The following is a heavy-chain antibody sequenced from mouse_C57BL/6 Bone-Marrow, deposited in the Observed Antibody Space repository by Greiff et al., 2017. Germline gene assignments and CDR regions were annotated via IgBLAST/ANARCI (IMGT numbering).Heavy chain of an antibody. V-gene: IGHV5-16*01. CDR3: ARGVYGSSYRYAMDY. CDR2: INYDGSST. Sequence: EVKLVESEGGLVQPGSSMKLSCTASGFTFSDYYMAWVRQVPEKGLEWVANINYDGSSTYYLDSLKSRFIISRDNAKNILYLQMSSLKSEDTATYYCARGVYGSSYRYAMDYWGQGTSVTVSS. CDR1: GFTFSDYY. J-gene: IGHJ4*01. D-gene: IGHD1-1*01.